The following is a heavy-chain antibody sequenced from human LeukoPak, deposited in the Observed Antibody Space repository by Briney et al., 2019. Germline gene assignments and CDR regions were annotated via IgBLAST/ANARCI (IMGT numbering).Heavy chain of an antibody. V-gene: IGHV4-38-2*01. CDR3: ARTTTVVTRYDY. CDR2: IYHSGST. J-gene: IGHJ4*02. CDR1: GYSISSGYY. D-gene: IGHD4-23*01. Sequence: SETLSLTCAVSGYSISSGYYWGWLRQPPGKGLEWIGSIYHSGSTYYNPSLKSRVTISVDTSKNQFSLKLSSVTAADTAVYYCARTTTVVTRYDYWGQGTLVTVSS.